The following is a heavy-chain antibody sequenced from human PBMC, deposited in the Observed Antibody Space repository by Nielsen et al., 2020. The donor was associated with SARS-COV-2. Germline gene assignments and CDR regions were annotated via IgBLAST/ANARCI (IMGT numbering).Heavy chain of an antibody. CDR2: ISWNSGSI. CDR3: TRQDFWSGYYFDY. J-gene: IGHJ4*02. V-gene: IGHV3-9*01. CDR1: GFTFDDYA. D-gene: IGHD3-3*01. Sequence: SLKISCAASGFTFDDYAMHWVRQAPGKGLEWVSGISWNSGSIGYADSVKGRFTISRDNSKKTLYLQMTSLRPEDTAVYYCTRQDFWSGYYFDYWGQGTLVTVSS.